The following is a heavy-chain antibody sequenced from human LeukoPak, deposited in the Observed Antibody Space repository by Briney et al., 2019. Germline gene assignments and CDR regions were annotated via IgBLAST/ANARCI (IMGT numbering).Heavy chain of an antibody. CDR2: IYYSGRT. CDR1: GDSINSYY. J-gene: IGHJ3*02. CDR3: ARGRWLPDAFDI. D-gene: IGHD5-24*01. Sequence: SETLSLTCTVSGDSINSYYWNWIRQPPGKGLEWIGYIYYSGRTDYNPSLKSRVTISVDTSKHQFSMKLKSVTAADTAVYFCARGRWLPDAFDIWGQGTMVTVFS. V-gene: IGHV4-59*01.